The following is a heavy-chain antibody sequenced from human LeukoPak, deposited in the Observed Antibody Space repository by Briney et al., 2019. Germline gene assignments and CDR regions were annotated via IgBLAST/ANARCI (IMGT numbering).Heavy chain of an antibody. CDR2: ISSSSSYI. D-gene: IGHD3-10*01. CDR3: ARDRHHRFGELFPWGERPRHPVSSGSASAPTMIYF. V-gene: IGHV3-21*01. CDR1: GFTFSTCA. J-gene: IGHJ4*01. Sequence: GGSLSLSCAASGFTFSTCAMSWVRQAPGKGLEWVSSISSSSSYIYHADSVKGRFTISRDNAKNSLYLQMNSLRAEDTAVYYCARDRHHRFGELFPWGERPRHPVSSGSASAPTMIYF.